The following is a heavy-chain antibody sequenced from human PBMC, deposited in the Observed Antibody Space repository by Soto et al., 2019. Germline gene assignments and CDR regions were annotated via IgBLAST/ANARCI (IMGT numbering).Heavy chain of an antibody. CDR2: ISPYSDDT. V-gene: IGHV1-18*01. J-gene: IGHJ6*02. CDR3: ARGGYYDSSGSRNYHYYGMNV. Sequence: ASVKVSCKASGYDFNSYGITWVRQAHGQGLGWLGWISPYSDDTKYAQKLQGRVTVTMDRSSRTVYMDLRSLRSNDTAIYYCARGGYYDSSGSRNYHYYGMNVWGQGTTVTVSS. CDR1: GYDFNSYG. D-gene: IGHD3-22*01.